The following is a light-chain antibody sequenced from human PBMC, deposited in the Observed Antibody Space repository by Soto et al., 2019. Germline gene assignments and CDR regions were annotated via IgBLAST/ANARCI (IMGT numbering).Light chain of an antibody. V-gene: IGKV3-20*01. J-gene: IGKJ3*01. CDR3: QHYGDSVFT. Sequence: EIVLTQSPGTLSLSPGKRATLSCRASRSAGTYQLAWYQQKPGQAPRVLISGTSTRANGIPDRFSGSGSGTDFTLTISRLEPEDFAVNYCQHYGDSVFTFGPGTRVDFK. CDR1: RSAGTYQ. CDR2: GTS.